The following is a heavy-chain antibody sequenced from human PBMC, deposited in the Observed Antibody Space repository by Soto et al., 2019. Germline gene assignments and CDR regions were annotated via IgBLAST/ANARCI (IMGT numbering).Heavy chain of an antibody. CDR2: IYYSGSN. V-gene: IGHV4-31*03. Sequence: QVQLQESGPGLVKPSQTLSLTCTVSGGSISSGGYYWSWIRQHPGKGLEWIGYIYYSGSNYYNPSLKSRVTISVDTSKHQVSLKLSSVTAADTAVYYCATIVGDPPRDYWGQGTLVTVSS. D-gene: IGHD1-26*01. J-gene: IGHJ4*02. CDR3: ATIVGDPPRDY. CDR1: GGSISSGGYY.